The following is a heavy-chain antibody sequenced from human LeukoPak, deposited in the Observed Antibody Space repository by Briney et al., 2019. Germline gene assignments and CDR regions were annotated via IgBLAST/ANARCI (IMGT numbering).Heavy chain of an antibody. CDR1: GYTLTELS. D-gene: IGHD3-9*01. CDR2: FDPEDGET. CDR3: ARRPPMSGYRFHWFDP. J-gene: IGHJ5*02. V-gene: IGHV1-24*01. Sequence: ASVKVSCKVSGYTLTELSMHWVRQAPGKGLEWMGGFDPEDGETIYAQKFQGRVTMTEDTSTDTAYMELSSLRSEDTAVYYCARRPPMSGYRFHWFDPWGQGTLVTVSS.